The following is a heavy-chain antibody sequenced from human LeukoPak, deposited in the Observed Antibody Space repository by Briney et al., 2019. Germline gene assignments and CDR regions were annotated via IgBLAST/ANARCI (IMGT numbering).Heavy chain of an antibody. CDR1: GYTFTSYY. V-gene: IGHV1-46*03. J-gene: IGHJ4*02. CDR3: ARDLFAYCGGDCYSPFDY. Sequence: ASVKVSCKASGYTFTSYYMHWVRQAPGQGLEWMGIINPSGGSTSYAQKFQGRVTMTRVTSTSTVYMELSSLRSEDTAVYYCARDLFAYCGGDCYSPFDYWGQGTLVTVSS. CDR2: INPSGGST. D-gene: IGHD2-21*01.